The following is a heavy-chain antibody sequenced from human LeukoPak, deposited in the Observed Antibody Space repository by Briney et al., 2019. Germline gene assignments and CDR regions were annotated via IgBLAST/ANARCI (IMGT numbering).Heavy chain of an antibody. V-gene: IGHV3-33*06. J-gene: IGHJ4*02. CDR2: IWYDGSNK. Sequence: GGSLRLSCAASGFTFSSYGMHWVRQAPGKGLEWVAVIWYDGSNKYYADSVKGRFAISRDNSKNTLYLQMNSLRAEDTAVYYCAKRTPIYGDYPYYFDYWGQGTLVTVSS. D-gene: IGHD4-17*01. CDR1: GFTFSSYG. CDR3: AKRTPIYGDYPYYFDY.